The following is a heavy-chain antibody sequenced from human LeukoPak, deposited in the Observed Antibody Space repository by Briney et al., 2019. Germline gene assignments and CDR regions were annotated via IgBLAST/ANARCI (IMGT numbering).Heavy chain of an antibody. CDR2: IYPGDSDT. Sequence: GESLKISCKGSGYSFTSYWIGWVRQVPGKGLEWMGIIYPGDSDTRYSPSFQDQVTFSADKSISTAYLQWSSLKTSDTAMYYCARHLGTAMVSPLGYWGQGTLVTVSS. CDR1: GYSFTSYW. D-gene: IGHD5-18*01. V-gene: IGHV5-51*01. J-gene: IGHJ4*02. CDR3: ARHLGTAMVSPLGY.